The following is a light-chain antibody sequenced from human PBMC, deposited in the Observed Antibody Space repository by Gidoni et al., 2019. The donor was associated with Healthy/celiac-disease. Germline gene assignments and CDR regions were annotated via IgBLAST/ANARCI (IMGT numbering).Light chain of an antibody. J-gene: IGKJ1*01. CDR2: GAS. Sequence: EIVLTQFPGTLSLSPGERATLSCRASQSVSSSYVAWYQQKPGQAPRLLIYGASSRATGIPGRFSGSWSGADFTLTISRLEPEDFAVYYCQQYGSSPWTFGQGTKVEIK. CDR3: QQYGSSPWT. CDR1: QSVSSSY. V-gene: IGKV3-20*01.